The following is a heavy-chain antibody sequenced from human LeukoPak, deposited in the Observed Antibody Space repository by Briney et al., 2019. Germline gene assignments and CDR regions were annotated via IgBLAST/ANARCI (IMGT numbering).Heavy chain of an antibody. CDR2: IYSGGST. J-gene: IGHJ6*03. CDR3: ARVQSSGYWHYYYYMDV. CDR1: GFTVSCNY. Sequence: GGSLRLSCAASGFTVSCNYMSWVRQAPGKGLEWVSVIYSGGSTYYADSVKGRFTISRDNSKNTLYLQMNSLRAEDTAVYYCARVQSSGYWHYYYYMDVWGKGTTVTISS. V-gene: IGHV3-66*01. D-gene: IGHD3-22*01.